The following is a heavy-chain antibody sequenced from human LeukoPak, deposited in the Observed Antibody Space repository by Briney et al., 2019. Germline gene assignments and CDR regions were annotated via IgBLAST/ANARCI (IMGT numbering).Heavy chain of an antibody. Sequence: SETLPLTCTVSGGSISSYYWSWIRQPAGKGLEWIGRIYTSGSTNYNPSLKSRVTISVDTSKNQFSLKLSSVTAADTAVYYCARGPRGYSYGYSFWFDPWGQGTLVTVSS. V-gene: IGHV4-4*07. CDR1: GGSISSYY. CDR2: IYTSGST. CDR3: ARGPRGYSYGYSFWFDP. D-gene: IGHD5-18*01. J-gene: IGHJ5*02.